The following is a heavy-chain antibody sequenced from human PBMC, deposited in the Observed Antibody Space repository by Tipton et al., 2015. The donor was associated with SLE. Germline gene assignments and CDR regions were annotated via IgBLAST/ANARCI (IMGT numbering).Heavy chain of an antibody. CDR1: GLAVSTSY. V-gene: IGHV3-53*01. D-gene: IGHD2-15*01. CDR2: IYAGGST. J-gene: IGHJ4*02. CDR3: ARCSRGSGGGVALWD. Sequence: GSLRLSCTVSGLAVSTSYMTWVRQAPGKGLEWVSTIYAGGSTYYADSVRGRFTISSEEHLYLQMSSLRIEDSAVYYCARCSRGSGGGVALWDWGQGTLVTVSS.